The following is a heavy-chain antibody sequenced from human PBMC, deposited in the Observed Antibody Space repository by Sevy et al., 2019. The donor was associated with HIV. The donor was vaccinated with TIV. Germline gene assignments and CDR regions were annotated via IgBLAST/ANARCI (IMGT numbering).Heavy chain of an antibody. D-gene: IGHD5-18*01. J-gene: IGHJ4*02. CDR3: ARGKSGYGYALNY. Sequence: GGSLRLSCAASGFTVNSNYMTWVRQAPGKGLEGVSVIHSDDTTYHADSVKARFTISRENFKNTLYLQVSSLRAEDTAVNYRARGKSGYGYALNYWGQGTLVTVSS. CDR2: IHSDDTT. CDR1: GFTVNSNY. V-gene: IGHV3-66*01.